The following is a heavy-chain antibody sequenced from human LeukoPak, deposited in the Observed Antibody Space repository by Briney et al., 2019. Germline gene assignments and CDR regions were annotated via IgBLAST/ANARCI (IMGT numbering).Heavy chain of an antibody. CDR2: IYSGGST. V-gene: IGHV3-53*05. CDR3: ARAGIGSPNWFDP. CDR1: GFTVSNNY. D-gene: IGHD6-13*01. Sequence: PGGSLRLSCAASGFTVSNNYMSWVRQAPGKGLEWVSVIYSGGSTYYADSVMGRFTISRDNSKNTLYLQMNSLRAEDTAVYYCARAGIGSPNWFDPWGQGTLVTVSS. J-gene: IGHJ5*02.